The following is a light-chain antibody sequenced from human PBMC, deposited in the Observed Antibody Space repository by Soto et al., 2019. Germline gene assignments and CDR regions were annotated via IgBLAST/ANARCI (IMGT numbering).Light chain of an antibody. J-gene: IGLJ7*01. CDR2: DVS. CDR3: SSYTTSVTAV. Sequence: QLVLTQPASVSGSPGQSITISCTGTSSDVGAYNYVSWYQQHPGKAPKLMIYDVSNRPSGVSNRFSGSKSGNTASLTISGLLTEDEADYYCSSYTTSVTAVFGGGTQLTVL. V-gene: IGLV2-14*03. CDR1: SSDVGAYNY.